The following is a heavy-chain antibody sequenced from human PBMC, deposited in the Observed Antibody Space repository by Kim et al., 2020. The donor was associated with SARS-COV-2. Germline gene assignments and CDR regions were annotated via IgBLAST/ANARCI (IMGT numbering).Heavy chain of an antibody. CDR2: INAGNGNT. Sequence: ASVKVSCKASGYTFTSYAMHWVRQAPGHRLELMGWINAGNGNTKYSQKFQGRVTITRDTSASSASMELSSLRSEDTAVYYCARDSYYDSSGSYGYPVYWGQGTLVTVSS. V-gene: IGHV1-3*01. CDR3: ARDSYYDSSGSYGYPVY. CDR1: GYTFTSYA. D-gene: IGHD3-22*01. J-gene: IGHJ4*02.